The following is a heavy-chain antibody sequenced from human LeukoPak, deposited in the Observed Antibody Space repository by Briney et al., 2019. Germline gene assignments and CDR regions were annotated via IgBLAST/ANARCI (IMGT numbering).Heavy chain of an antibody. CDR3: TRDPMGGSYRSYYYYYMDV. CDR2: IRSKAYGGTT. J-gene: IGHJ6*03. V-gene: IGHV3-49*04. CDR1: GFTFGDYA. Sequence: PGGSLRLSCTASGFTFGDYAMSWVHQAPGKGLEWVGFIRSKAYGGTTEYAASVKGRFTISRDDSKSIAYLQMNSLKTEDTAVYYCTRDPMGGSYRSYYYYYMDVWGKGPRSPSP. D-gene: IGHD1-26*01.